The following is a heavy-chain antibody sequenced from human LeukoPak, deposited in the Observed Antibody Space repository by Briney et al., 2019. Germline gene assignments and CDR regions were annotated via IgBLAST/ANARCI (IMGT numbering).Heavy chain of an antibody. CDR1: GYTFTSYG. V-gene: IGHV1-18*01. CDR3: ARDPTVTTAFVSTYYYYYYMDV. Sequence: ASVKVSCKASGYTFTSYGVSWVRQAPGQGLEWMGWISGYNGNTNYAPKLQDRVTMTTDTSTNTAYMELGSLRSDDTAVYYCARDPTVTTAFVSTYYYYYYMDVWGKGTTVTVSS. CDR2: ISGYNGNT. D-gene: IGHD4-17*01. J-gene: IGHJ6*03.